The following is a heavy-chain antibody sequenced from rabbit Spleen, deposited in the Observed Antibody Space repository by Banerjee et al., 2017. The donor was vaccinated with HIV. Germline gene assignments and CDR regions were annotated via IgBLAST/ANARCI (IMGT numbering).Heavy chain of an antibody. CDR2: IDPIFGST. D-gene: IGHD8-1*01. CDR1: GFDFSSYG. V-gene: IGHV1S47*01. J-gene: IGHJ4*01. CDR3: ARDGAGGSYFAL. Sequence: EESGGDLVKPEGSLTLTCTASGFDFSSYGVSWVRQAPGKGLEWIGYIDPIFGSTYYASWVNGRFTISSHNAQNTLYLQLTSLTAADTATYFCARDGAGGSYFALWGQGTLVTVS.